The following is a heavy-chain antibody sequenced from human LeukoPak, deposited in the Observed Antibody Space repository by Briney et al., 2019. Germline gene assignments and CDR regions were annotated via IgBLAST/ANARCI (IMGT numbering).Heavy chain of an antibody. Sequence: GGSLRLSCAASGFTVNSNYLSWVRQAPGKGLEWVSTLYNTANTYYANSVKGRFSISRDNSKNTLFLQMNSLRAEDTAVYYCARLTPAAGRLYFVDWGPGTLVTVSS. D-gene: IGHD6-13*01. CDR2: LYNTANT. V-gene: IGHV3-53*01. CDR1: GFTVNSNY. J-gene: IGHJ4*02. CDR3: ARLTPAAGRLYFVD.